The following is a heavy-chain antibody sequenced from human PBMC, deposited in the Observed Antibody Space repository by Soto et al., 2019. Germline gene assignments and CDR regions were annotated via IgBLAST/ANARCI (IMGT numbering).Heavy chain of an antibody. Sequence: SLKVSWNASGGTFSSYAISWVRQAPGQGLERMGRVNPIGGSAHFAQKFQGRVTITADESTSTAFMELSRLRSEDTAGYYCARVSRLEVLITDALDVWGQGTLVTVSS. J-gene: IGHJ3*01. D-gene: IGHD3-22*01. CDR3: ARVSRLEVLITDALDV. CDR1: GGTFSSYA. CDR2: VNPIGGSA. V-gene: IGHV1-69*11.